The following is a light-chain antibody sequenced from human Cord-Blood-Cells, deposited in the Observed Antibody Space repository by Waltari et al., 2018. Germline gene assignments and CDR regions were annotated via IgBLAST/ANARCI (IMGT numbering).Light chain of an antibody. CDR1: SSNIGSNY. CDR3: AAWDDSLSGRV. Sequence: QSVLTQPPSASGTPGQRVTISCSGSSSNIGSNYVYWYQQLPGTAPKLLIYRNIQRPSGAHDRFAASKSGTSASLAISGLRSEDEADYYCAAWDDSLSGRVFGGGTKLTVL. V-gene: IGLV1-47*01. CDR2: RNI. J-gene: IGLJ2*01.